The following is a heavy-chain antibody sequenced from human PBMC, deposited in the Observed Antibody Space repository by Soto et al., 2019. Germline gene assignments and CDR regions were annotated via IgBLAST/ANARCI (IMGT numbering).Heavy chain of an antibody. Sequence: EVQLLESGGGLVQPGGSLRLACAASGFTFNNYAMNWVRQAPGRGLEWVSIISPNGDSTYYADSVKGRFTISRDNSQKTVFLQMNSLRAEDTAIYFGVKVRLTDFLRYAPHLWGQGTLVTVSS. J-gene: IGHJ3*01. CDR2: ISPNGDST. CDR3: VKVRLTDFLRYAPHL. D-gene: IGHD2-8*01. V-gene: IGHV3-23*01. CDR1: GFTFNNYA.